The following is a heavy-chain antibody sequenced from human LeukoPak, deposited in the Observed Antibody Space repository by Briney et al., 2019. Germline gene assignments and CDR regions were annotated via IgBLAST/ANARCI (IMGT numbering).Heavy chain of an antibody. D-gene: IGHD6-19*01. Sequence: SETLSLTCTVSGGSITTSYWSWIRPSPGKGLEWIGYIFQCGSSNHNPSLSSRVTMSIDTSKNQFSLKLTSVPAADTAVYFCASSSRGYDWGSSGWFINWGQGAVVTVSS. CDR2: IFQCGSS. CDR3: ASSSRGYDWGSSGWFIN. J-gene: IGHJ1*01. CDR1: GGSITTSY. V-gene: IGHV4-59*01.